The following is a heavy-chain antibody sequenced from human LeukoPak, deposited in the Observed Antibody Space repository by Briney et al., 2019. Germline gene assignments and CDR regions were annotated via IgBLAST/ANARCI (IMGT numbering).Heavy chain of an antibody. D-gene: IGHD2-8*01. J-gene: IGHJ5*02. CDR1: GYSISSGYY. V-gene: IGHV4-38-2*02. CDR3: ARERLMVYAMRLDWFDP. Sequence: PSETLSLTCTVSGYSISSGYYWGWIRQPPGKGLKWIGSIYHSGSTYYNPSLKSRVTISVDTSKNQFSLKLSSVTAADTAVYYCARERLMVYAMRLDWFDPWGQGTLVTVSS. CDR2: IYHSGST.